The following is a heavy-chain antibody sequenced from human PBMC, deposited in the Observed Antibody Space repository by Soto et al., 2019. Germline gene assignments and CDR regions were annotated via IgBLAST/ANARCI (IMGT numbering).Heavy chain of an antibody. CDR1: GLNFRDYA. CDR2: VSHDGRNT. Sequence: PGGSLRLSCAASGLNFRDYAMHWVRPAQGKGLEWVAVVSHDGRNTHYADSVKGRFTISRDSSKNTVSLEMTSLRAEDTAVYYCAKGGRQWLVTSDFNYWGQGALVTVSS. CDR3: AKGGRQWLVTSDFNY. D-gene: IGHD6-19*01. V-gene: IGHV3-30*18. J-gene: IGHJ4*02.